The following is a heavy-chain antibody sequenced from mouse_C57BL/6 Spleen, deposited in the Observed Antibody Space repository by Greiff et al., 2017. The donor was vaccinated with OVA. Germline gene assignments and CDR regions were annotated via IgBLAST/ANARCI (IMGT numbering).Heavy chain of an antibody. D-gene: IGHD2-3*01. Sequence: VQLQQSVAELVRPGASVKLSCTASGFTIKNTYMHWVKQRPEQGLEWIGRIDPANGNTKYAPKFQGKATITADTSSNTAYLQLSSLTSEDTAIYYCARGWLLQYFDYWGQGTTLTVSS. V-gene: IGHV14-3*01. CDR1: GFTIKNTY. CDR3: ARGWLLQYFDY. CDR2: IDPANGNT. J-gene: IGHJ2*01.